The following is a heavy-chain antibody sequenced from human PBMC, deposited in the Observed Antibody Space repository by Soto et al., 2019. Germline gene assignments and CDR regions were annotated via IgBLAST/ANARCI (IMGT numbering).Heavy chain of an antibody. J-gene: IGHJ3*02. CDR3: ARAAEQWSSSDAFDI. CDR1: GFTVSSNY. V-gene: IGHV3-53*01. Sequence: GGSLRLSCAASGFTVSSNYMSWVRQAPGKGLEWVSVIYSGGSTYYADSVKGRFTISRDNSKNTLYLQMNSLRAEDTAVYYCARAAEQWSSSDAFDIWGQGTMVTVSS. CDR2: IYSGGST. D-gene: IGHD6-19*01.